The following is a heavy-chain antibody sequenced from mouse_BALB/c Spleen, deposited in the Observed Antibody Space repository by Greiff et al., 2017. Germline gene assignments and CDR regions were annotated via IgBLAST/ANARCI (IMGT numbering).Heavy chain of an antibody. Sequence: VQLQESGPGLVAPSQSLSITCTVSGFSLTSYGVHWVRQPPGKGLEWLGVIWAGGSTNYNSALMSRLSISKDNSKSQVFLKMNSLQTDDTAMYYCARATITTVVPFDYWGQGTTLTVSS. CDR1: GFSLTSYG. CDR2: IWAGGST. J-gene: IGHJ2*01. D-gene: IGHD1-1*01. CDR3: ARATITTVVPFDY. V-gene: IGHV2-9*02.